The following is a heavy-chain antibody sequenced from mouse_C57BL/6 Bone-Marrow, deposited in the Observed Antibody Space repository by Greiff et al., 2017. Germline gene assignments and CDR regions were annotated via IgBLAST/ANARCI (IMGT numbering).Heavy chain of an antibody. V-gene: IGHV14-4*01. D-gene: IGHD2-1*01. CDR1: GFNIKDDY. CDR2: IDPENGDT. Sequence: VQLQQSGAELVRPGASVKLSCTASGFNIKDDYMHWVKQRPEQGLEWIGWIDPENGDTEYASKFQGKATITADTSSNAAYLQLSSLTSEDTAVYYCTTRGGNNYYAMDYWGQGNSVTVSS. CDR3: TTRGGNNYYAMDY. J-gene: IGHJ4*01.